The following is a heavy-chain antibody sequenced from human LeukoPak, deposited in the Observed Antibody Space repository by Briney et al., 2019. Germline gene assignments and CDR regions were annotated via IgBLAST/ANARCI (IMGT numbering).Heavy chain of an antibody. J-gene: IGHJ4*02. CDR2: IYYTGST. CDR1: GASISGGAYY. V-gene: IGHV4-39*01. Sequence: SETLSLTCSVSGASISGGAYYWGWIRQPPGKGLEWIGSIYYTGSTYDNPSLKSRVTISVDTSKNQFSLKLSSVTAADTAVYYCARRGGSGRAFDYWGQGTLVTVSS. D-gene: IGHD1-26*01. CDR3: ARRGGSGRAFDY.